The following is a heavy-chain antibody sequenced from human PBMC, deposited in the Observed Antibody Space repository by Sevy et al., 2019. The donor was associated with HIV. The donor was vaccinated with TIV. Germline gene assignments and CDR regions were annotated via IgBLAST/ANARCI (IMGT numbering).Heavy chain of an antibody. CDR1: GYTFTGYY. CDR2: INPNSGGT. V-gene: IGHV1-2*02. J-gene: IGHJ6*02. D-gene: IGHD2-2*01. Sequence: ASVKVSCKASGYTFTGYYMHWVRQAPGQGLEWMGWINPNSGGTKYAQKFQGRVTITRDTTISTAYMGVGRLGSDDTAVFYCARDPGDCSSTTCYRSMDVWGQGTTVTVSS. CDR3: ARDPGDCSSTTCYRSMDV.